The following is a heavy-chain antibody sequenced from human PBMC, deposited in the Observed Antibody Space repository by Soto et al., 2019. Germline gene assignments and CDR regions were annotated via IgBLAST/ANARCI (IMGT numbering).Heavy chain of an antibody. J-gene: IGHJ3*02. V-gene: IGHV3-30-3*01. CDR1: GSTFSSYD. CDR2: ISPNGHNA. CDR3: VRGPSHGAFDI. Sequence: QVQLVESGGDVVQPGRSLRLSCAASGSTFSSYDIHWVRQAPGKGLEWVAHISPNGHNAFYADSVKGRFTISRDSARNTVYLQVNSPRPEDTAVFHCVRGPSHGAFDIWGQGTLVTVSS.